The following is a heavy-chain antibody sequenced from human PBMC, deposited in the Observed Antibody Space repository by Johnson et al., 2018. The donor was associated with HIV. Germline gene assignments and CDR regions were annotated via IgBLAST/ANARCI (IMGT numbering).Heavy chain of an antibody. CDR2: IISERDGGTT. CDR1: GFNFNHAW. Sequence: EVQLVESGGGLVKPGKSLRLSCEASGFNFNHAWMSWVRQAPGKGLEWVGRIISERDGGTTDYSAPVKDRFTISRDDSTNTLYLQMNSLKIEDTAVYYCATDLFSLILEDDAVDTWGQGTMVTVSS. V-gene: IGHV3-15*01. J-gene: IGHJ3*02. CDR3: ATDLFSLILEDDAVDT.